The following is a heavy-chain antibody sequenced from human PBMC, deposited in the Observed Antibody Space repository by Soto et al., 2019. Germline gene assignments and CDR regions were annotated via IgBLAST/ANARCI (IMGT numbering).Heavy chain of an antibody. Sequence: QVHLVQSGAEVKAPGASVRISCATSGNIFNDYEIHWLRQAPGQRLEWMGGINGGNGNTGSPQRFQSRVTMSRDTTARISYVELRSLSPEDTAVYYCATAISATTFDHWGQGTLVTVSP. CDR2: INGGNGNT. CDR3: ATAISATTFDH. CDR1: GNIFNDYE. V-gene: IGHV1-3*01. J-gene: IGHJ4*02.